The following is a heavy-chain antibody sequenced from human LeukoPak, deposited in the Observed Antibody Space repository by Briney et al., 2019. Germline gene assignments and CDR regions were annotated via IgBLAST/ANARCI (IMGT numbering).Heavy chain of an antibody. CDR1: X. Sequence: XXHXVRQAPXKGLEWVAVISYDGSNKYYADSVKGRFTISRDNSKNTLYLQMNSLRAEDTAVYYCAKDLNSERGRNYWGQGTLVTVSS. CDR3: AKDLNSERGRNY. D-gene: IGHD1/OR15-1a*01. CDR2: ISYDGSNK. V-gene: IGHV3-30*18. J-gene: IGHJ4*02.